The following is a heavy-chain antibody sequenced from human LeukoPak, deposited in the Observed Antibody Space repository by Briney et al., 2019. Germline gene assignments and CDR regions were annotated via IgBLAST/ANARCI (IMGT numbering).Heavy chain of an antibody. J-gene: IGHJ4*02. Sequence: SETLSLTCTVSGGSISSSSYYWGWIRQPPGKGLEWIGRIYNSGSTYYNSSLKSRVTISVDTSKTQFSLKLSSVTAADTAVYYCARIRYIAAAGLDYWGQGTLVTVSS. CDR1: GGSISSSSYY. CDR3: ARIRYIAAAGLDY. D-gene: IGHD6-13*01. V-gene: IGHV4-39*01. CDR2: IYNSGST.